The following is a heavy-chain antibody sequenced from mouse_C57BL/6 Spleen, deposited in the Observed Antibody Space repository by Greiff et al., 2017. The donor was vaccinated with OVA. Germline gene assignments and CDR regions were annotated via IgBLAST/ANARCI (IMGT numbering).Heavy chain of an antibody. Sequence: QVQLQQSGAELARPGASVKLSCKASGYTFTSYGISWVKQRTGQGLEWIGEIYPRSGNTYYNEKFKGKATLTADKSSSTAYMELRSLTSEDSAGYFCARGGVYYYGSSPVYFDYWGQGTTLTVSS. J-gene: IGHJ2*01. CDR3: ARGGVYYYGSSPVYFDY. CDR2: IYPRSGNT. CDR1: GYTFTSYG. D-gene: IGHD1-1*01. V-gene: IGHV1-81*01.